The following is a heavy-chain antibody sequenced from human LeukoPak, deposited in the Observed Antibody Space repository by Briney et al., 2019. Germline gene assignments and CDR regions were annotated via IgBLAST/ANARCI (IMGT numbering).Heavy chain of an antibody. Sequence: SGGSLRLSCAVSGFAFGSEAMSWVRQSPARGLEWVASISPGGGTTYYADSVKGRFTISRDNSKNTLYLQMNSLRVDDTAAYYCVGTFTVFGVVSTIEWGQGTLVTVSS. CDR2: ISPGGGTT. CDR3: VGTFTVFGVVSTIE. D-gene: IGHD3-3*01. CDR1: GFAFGSEA. V-gene: IGHV3-23*01. J-gene: IGHJ4*02.